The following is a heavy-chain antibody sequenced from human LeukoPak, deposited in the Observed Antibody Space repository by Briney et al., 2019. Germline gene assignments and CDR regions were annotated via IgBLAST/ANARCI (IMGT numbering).Heavy chain of an antibody. D-gene: IGHD3-10*01. Sequence: SETLSLTCTVSGGSISSSSYYWGWIRQPPGKGLEWIGSIYYSGSTYYNPSLKSRVTISVDTSKNQFSLKLSSVTAADTAVYYRARASGRGRYNWFDPWGQGTLVTVSS. J-gene: IGHJ5*02. CDR2: IYYSGST. V-gene: IGHV4-39*01. CDR1: GGSISSSSYY. CDR3: ARASGRGRYNWFDP.